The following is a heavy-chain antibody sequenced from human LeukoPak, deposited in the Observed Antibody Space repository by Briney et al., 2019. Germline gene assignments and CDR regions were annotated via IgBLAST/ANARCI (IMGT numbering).Heavy chain of an antibody. CDR1: GGSISSGGYS. CDR2: IYHSGST. J-gene: IGHJ5*02. V-gene: IGHV4-30-2*01. Sequence: PSETLSLTCTVSGGSISSGGYSWSWIRRPPGKGLEWIGYIYHSGSTYYNPSLKSRVTISVDRSKNQFSLKLSSVTAADTAVYYCAREIGYRANYGDYGGWFDPWGQGTLVTVSS. D-gene: IGHD4-17*01. CDR3: AREIGYRANYGDYGGWFDP.